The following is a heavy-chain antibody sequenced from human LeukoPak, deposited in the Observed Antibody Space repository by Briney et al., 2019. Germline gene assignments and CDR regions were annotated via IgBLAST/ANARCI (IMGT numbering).Heavy chain of an antibody. V-gene: IGHV4-39*07. CDR3: ARRSIGIYWFDP. J-gene: IGHJ5*02. CDR1: GGSISSSSYY. Sequence: SETLSLTCTVSGGSISSSSYYWGWIRQPPGKGLEWIGSIYYSGSTYYNPSLKSRVTISVDTSKNQFSLKLSSVTAADTAVYYCARRSIGIYWFDPWGQGTLVTVSS. D-gene: IGHD3-10*01. CDR2: IYYSGST.